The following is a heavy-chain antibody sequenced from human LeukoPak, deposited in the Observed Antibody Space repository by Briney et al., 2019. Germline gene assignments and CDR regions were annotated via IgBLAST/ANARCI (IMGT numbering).Heavy chain of an antibody. Sequence: PSETLSLTCTVSGYSISSGYYWGWIRQPPGKGLEWIGSIYHSGSTYYNPSLKSRVTISVDTSKNQFSLKLSSVTAADTAVYYCARDSGTTGEVKFDPWGQGTLVTVSS. J-gene: IGHJ5*02. D-gene: IGHD3-10*01. CDR3: ARDSGTTGEVKFDP. CDR1: GYSISSGYY. CDR2: IYHSGST. V-gene: IGHV4-38-2*02.